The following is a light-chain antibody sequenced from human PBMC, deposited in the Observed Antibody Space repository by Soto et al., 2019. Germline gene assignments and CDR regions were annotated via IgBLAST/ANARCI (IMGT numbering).Light chain of an antibody. CDR3: SSYAGNNIFV. J-gene: IGLJ1*01. CDR1: SSDVGAFDY. CDR2: DVN. Sequence: QAVVTQPPSASGSPGQSVTISCTGTSSDVGAFDYVSWYQQYPGEAPKLLVYDVNKRPSGVPDRFSGSKSGNTASLTVSGLQAEDEADFYCSSYAGNNIFVFGTGTKLTVL. V-gene: IGLV2-8*01.